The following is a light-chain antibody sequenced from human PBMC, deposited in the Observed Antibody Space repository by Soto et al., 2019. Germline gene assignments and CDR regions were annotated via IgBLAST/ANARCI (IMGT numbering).Light chain of an antibody. CDR2: GAS. J-gene: IGKJ1*01. CDR1: QSVSSSY. Sequence: EIVWTQSPGTLSLSPGERGTLSCRASQSVSSSYLAWYQQKPGQAPRLLIYGASNRATGIPDRLSGSGSGTDFALTISGLEPEAFAVYYCQQYNTSPWTFGQGTKVEIK. CDR3: QQYNTSPWT. V-gene: IGKV3-20*01.